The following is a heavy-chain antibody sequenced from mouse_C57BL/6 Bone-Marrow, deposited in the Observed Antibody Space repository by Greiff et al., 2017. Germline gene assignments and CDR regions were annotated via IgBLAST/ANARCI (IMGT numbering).Heavy chain of an antibody. J-gene: IGHJ3*01. CDR3: ARGGYGNPWFAY. D-gene: IGHD2-1*01. CDR1: GYTFTSYG. CDR2: IYIGNGYT. Sequence: EVQLQQSGAELVRPGSSVKMSCKTSGYTFTSYGINWVKQRPGQGLEWIGYIYIGNGYTEYNGKFKGKATLTSDTSSSTAYMQLSSLTSEDSAIYFCARGGYGNPWFAYWGQGTLVTVSA. V-gene: IGHV1-58*01.